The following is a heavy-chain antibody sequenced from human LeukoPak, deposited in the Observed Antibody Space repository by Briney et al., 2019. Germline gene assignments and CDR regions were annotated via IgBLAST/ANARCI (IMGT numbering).Heavy chain of an antibody. CDR1: GFTFSSYW. Sequence: GGSLRLSCAASGFTFSSYWMFWVRQPPGKGLVWVSRVNTDVSSTTYADSVKGRFTISRDNAKNTLYLQMSSLRAEDTALYYCARGSDAFDIWGQGTMVTVSS. J-gene: IGHJ3*02. V-gene: IGHV3-74*01. CDR3: ARGSDAFDI. CDR2: VNTDVSST.